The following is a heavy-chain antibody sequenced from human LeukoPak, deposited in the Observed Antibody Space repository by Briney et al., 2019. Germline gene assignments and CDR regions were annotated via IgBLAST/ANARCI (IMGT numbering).Heavy chain of an antibody. CDR2: INPSGGST. CDR3: ARALRLGYDFWSGYSHSFDY. Sequence: ASVKVSCKASGYTFTSYYMHWVRQAPGQGLEWMGIINPSGGSTSYAQKFQGRVTMTRDTSTSTVYMELSSLRSEDTAVYYCARALRLGYDFWSGYSHSFDYWGQGTLVTVSS. D-gene: IGHD3-3*01. CDR1: GYTFTSYY. J-gene: IGHJ4*02. V-gene: IGHV1-46*01.